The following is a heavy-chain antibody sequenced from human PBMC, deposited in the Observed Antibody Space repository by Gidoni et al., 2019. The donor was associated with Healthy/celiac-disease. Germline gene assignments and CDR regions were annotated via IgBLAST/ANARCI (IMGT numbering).Heavy chain of an antibody. D-gene: IGHD6-13*01. Sequence: EVQLLESGGGLVQPGGSLRLSCAASGFPFSSYAMSWVRQAPGKGLEWVSAISGSGGSTYYADSVKGRFTISRDNSKNTLYLQMNSLRAEDTAVYYCANPPGLSRQQLVTWGQGTLVTVSS. CDR2: ISGSGGST. CDR3: ANPPGLSRQQLVT. V-gene: IGHV3-23*01. CDR1: GFPFSSYA. J-gene: IGHJ5*02.